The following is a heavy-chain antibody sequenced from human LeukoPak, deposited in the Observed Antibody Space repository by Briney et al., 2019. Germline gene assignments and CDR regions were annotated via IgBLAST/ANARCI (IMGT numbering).Heavy chain of an antibody. D-gene: IGHD1-26*01. J-gene: IGHJ3*02. CDR3: ARGSGSYYIWDAFDI. CDR1: GGSISSSSYH. CDR2: IYYSGST. V-gene: IGHV4-39*01. Sequence: SETLSLTCTVSGGSISSSSYHWGWIRQPPGKGLEWIGSIYYSGSTYYNPSLKSRVTISVDTSKNQFSLKLSSVTAADTAVYYCARGSGSYYIWDAFDIWGQGTMVTVSS.